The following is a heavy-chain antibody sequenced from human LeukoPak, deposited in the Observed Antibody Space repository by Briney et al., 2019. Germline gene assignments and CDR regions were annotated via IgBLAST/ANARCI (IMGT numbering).Heavy chain of an antibody. J-gene: IGHJ4*02. Sequence: PSETLSLTCTVSGGSISSYHWSWIRQPPGKGLEWIGYIYYSGSTNYNPSLKSRVTKSVDTSKNQFSLKLSSVTAADTAVYYCARVSYGSGSYYADYWGQGTLVTVSS. V-gene: IGHV4-59*01. CDR2: IYYSGST. CDR3: ARVSYGSGSYYADY. D-gene: IGHD3-10*01. CDR1: GGSISSYH.